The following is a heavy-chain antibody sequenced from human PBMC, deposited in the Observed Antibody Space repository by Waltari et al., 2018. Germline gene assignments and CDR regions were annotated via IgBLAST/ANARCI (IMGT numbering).Heavy chain of an antibody. V-gene: IGHV4-30-4*08. CDR3: ARTYYYGSGRAKYYMGV. Sequence: QVQLQESRPGLVKPSQTLSLTCTVSGGSLSSGDYYWSWIRQPPGKGLGWIGYIYYSGGTCSNPALKCRGTKSVDTAKNQFSLKLSTVTAADTAVYYCARTYYYGSGRAKYYMGVWGKGTTVTVSS. D-gene: IGHD3-10*01. CDR2: IYYSGGT. J-gene: IGHJ6*03. CDR1: GGSLSSGDYY.